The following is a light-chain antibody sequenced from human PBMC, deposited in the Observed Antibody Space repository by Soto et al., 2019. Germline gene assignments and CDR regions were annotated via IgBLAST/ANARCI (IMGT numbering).Light chain of an antibody. Sequence: QSALTQPASASGSPGQSITISCTGTSSDVGSYNLVSWYQQHPGKAPKLMIYAGSKRPSGVSNRFSGSKSGNTASLTISGLQAEDEADYYCCSYAGSSTWVFGGGTQLTVL. V-gene: IGLV2-23*01. CDR3: CSYAGSSTWV. J-gene: IGLJ3*02. CDR2: AGS. CDR1: SSDVGSYNL.